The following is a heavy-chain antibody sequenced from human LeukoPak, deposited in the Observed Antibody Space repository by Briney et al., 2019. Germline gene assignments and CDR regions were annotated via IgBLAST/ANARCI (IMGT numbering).Heavy chain of an antibody. Sequence: GASVKASCKASGYTFTGYYIHWVRQAPGQGLEWMGWINPNSGGTNYAQKFQGRVTMTRDTSISTAYMELNRLRSDDTAVYYCARDSPGYSSSCNYWGQGTLVTVSS. D-gene: IGHD6-13*01. CDR2: INPNSGGT. J-gene: IGHJ4*02. CDR3: ARDSPGYSSSCNY. V-gene: IGHV1-2*02. CDR1: GYTFTGYY.